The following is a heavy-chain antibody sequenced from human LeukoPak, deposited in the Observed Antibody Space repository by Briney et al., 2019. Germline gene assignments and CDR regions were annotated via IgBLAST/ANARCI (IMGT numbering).Heavy chain of an antibody. J-gene: IGHJ4*02. CDR3: ARYQTGTMFAV. CDR1: GASISSSTYY. Sequence: PSETLSLTCTVSGASISSSTYYWGWIRQPPGKGLEWIGTLSHSGSAYYNPSLRSRITMSLDTSENQLSLKLSSVTAADTAIYYCARYQTGTMFAVWGQGTLVTISP. V-gene: IGHV4-39*07. CDR2: LSHSGSA. D-gene: IGHD1/OR15-1a*01.